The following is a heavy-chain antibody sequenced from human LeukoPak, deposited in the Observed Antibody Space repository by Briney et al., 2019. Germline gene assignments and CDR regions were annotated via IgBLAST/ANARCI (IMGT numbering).Heavy chain of an antibody. CDR2: ISADKVNT. CDR3: ARGTRGRGDWYFDL. D-gene: IGHD1-26*01. Sequence: ASVKVSCKASGYTFTSYGFSWVRQAPGQGLEWMAWISADKVNTDYAQKLQGRVTMSADTSTSTAYMELRSLTSDDTAVYYCARGTRGRGDWYFDLWGRGTLVTVSS. CDR1: GYTFTSYG. V-gene: IGHV1-18*01. J-gene: IGHJ2*01.